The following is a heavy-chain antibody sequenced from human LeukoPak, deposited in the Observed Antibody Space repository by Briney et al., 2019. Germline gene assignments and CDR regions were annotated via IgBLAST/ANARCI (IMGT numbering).Heavy chain of an antibody. CDR3: ARGSSGYDAFDI. CDR1: GFTFSSYE. Sequence: GSLRLSCAASGFTFSSYEMNWVRQAPGKGLEWVSYISSSSSTIYYADSVKGRFTISRDNAKNSLYLQMNSLRAEDTAVYYCARGSSGYDAFDIWGQGTMVTVSS. V-gene: IGHV3-48*01. J-gene: IGHJ3*02. CDR2: ISSSSSTI. D-gene: IGHD3-22*01.